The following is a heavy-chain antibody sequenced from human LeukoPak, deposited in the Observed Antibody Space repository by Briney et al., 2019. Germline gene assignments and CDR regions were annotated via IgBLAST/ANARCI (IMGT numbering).Heavy chain of an antibody. CDR1: GGSISSYY. Sequence: SETLSLTCAVCGGSISSYYWSWIRQPPGKGLEWIGYIYYSGSTNYNPSLKSRVTISVDTSKNQFSLKLSSVTAADTAVYYCARALGVPTYYYDSSGYYLPYYLDYWGLGTLVTVSS. CDR3: ARALGVPTYYYDSSGYYLPYYLDY. CDR2: IYYSGST. V-gene: IGHV4-59*12. D-gene: IGHD3-22*01. J-gene: IGHJ4*02.